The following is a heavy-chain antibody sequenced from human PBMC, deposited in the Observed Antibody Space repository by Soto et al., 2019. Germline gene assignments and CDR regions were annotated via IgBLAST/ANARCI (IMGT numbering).Heavy chain of an antibody. CDR1: GGSISSTGYY. CDR2: IYYSGST. V-gene: IGHV4-39*01. J-gene: IGHJ4*02. Sequence: PSETLSLTCTVSGGSISSTGYYWGWIRQPPGKGLEWIGSIYYSGSTSYNPSLQSRVTMSVDTSKNQLSLKVSSVTVEDTAVYYCARGAEGRRSSWYFFDSWGQGTLVTVSS. D-gene: IGHD6-13*01. CDR3: ARGAEGRRSSWYFFDS.